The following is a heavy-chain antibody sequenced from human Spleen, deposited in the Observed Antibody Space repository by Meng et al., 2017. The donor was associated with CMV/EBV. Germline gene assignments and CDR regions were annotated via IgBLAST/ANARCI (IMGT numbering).Heavy chain of an antibody. CDR2: ISNARRPDAI. CDR3: ARDTGTAAADA. D-gene: IGHD2-2*01. J-gene: IGHJ5*02. Sequence: GESLKISCAASGFTFSSYGMHWVRQAPGKGLEWVAFISNARRPDAIYYGDSVKGRFTISRDNARSTLYLQMNNLSAADTAIYYCARDTGTAAADAWGQGTLVTVSS. CDR1: GFTFSSYG. V-gene: IGHV3-48*04.